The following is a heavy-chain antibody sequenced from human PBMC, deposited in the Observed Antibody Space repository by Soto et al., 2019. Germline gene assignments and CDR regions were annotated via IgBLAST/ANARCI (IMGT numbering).Heavy chain of an antibody. CDR1: GGSISSYY. CDR3: ARAIECSGGSCYSIYFDY. V-gene: IGHV4-59*01. Sequence: ETLSLTCTVSGGSISSYYWSWIRQPPGKGLEWIGYIYYSGSTNYNPSLKSRVTISVDTSKNQFSLKLSSVTAADTAVYYCARAIECSGGSCYSIYFDYWGQGTLVTVSS. D-gene: IGHD2-15*01. J-gene: IGHJ4*02. CDR2: IYYSGST.